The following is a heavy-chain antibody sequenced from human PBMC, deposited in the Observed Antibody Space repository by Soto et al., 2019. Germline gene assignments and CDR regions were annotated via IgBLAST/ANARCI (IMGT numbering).Heavy chain of an antibody. J-gene: IGHJ3*02. CDR2: ISYDGSNK. CDR3: VRAAAGRRGAFDI. V-gene: IGHV3-30-3*01. CDR1: GFTFSSYA. D-gene: IGHD6-13*01. Sequence: QVQLVESGGGVVQPGRSLRLSCAASGFTFSSYAMHWVRQAPGKGLEWVAVISYDGSNKYYADSVKGRFTISRDNSKNTLYLQMNSLRAEDTAVYYCVRAAAGRRGAFDIWGQGTMVTVSS.